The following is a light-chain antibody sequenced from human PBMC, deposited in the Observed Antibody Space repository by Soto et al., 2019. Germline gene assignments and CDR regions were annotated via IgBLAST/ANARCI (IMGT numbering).Light chain of an antibody. CDR3: SSYTRSSTVV. CDR1: SNDIGAYNY. V-gene: IGLV2-14*03. J-gene: IGLJ2*01. Sequence: QFALTQPASVSGSPGQSISLTCTGTSNDIGAYNYVSWYQQHPGKAPKLIIYDVTHRPSGISSRFSGSKSANTAALTISGLQTEDEVDYYCSSYTRSSTVVFGGGTKLTVL. CDR2: DVT.